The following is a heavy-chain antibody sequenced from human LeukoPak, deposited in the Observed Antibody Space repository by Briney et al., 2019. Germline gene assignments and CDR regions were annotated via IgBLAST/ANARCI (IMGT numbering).Heavy chain of an antibody. J-gene: IGHJ3*02. CDR3: VGKRWLHDAFDI. CDR1: GGSISSYY. Sequence: SETLSLTCTVSGGSISSYYWSWIRQPPGKGLEWIGYIYTSGSTNYNPSLKSRVTISVDTSKNQFSLKLSSVTAADTAVYYCVGKRWLHDAFDIWGQGTMATVSS. CDR2: IYTSGST. D-gene: IGHD5-24*01. V-gene: IGHV4-4*09.